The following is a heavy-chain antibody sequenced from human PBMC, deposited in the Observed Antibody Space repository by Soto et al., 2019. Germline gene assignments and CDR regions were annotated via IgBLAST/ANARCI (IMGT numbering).Heavy chain of an antibody. J-gene: IGHJ4*02. CDR3: ARGVNPFPAYCTNGVCSHYFDY. D-gene: IGHD2-8*01. V-gene: IGHV4-34*01. CDR1: GGSFSGYY. CDR2: INHSGST. Sequence: QVQLQQWGAGLLKPSETLSLTCAVYGGSFSGYYWSWIRQPPGKGLEWIGEINHSGSTNYNPSLKSRVTISVDTSKNQFSLKLSCVTAADTAVYYCARGVNPFPAYCTNGVCSHYFDYWGQGTLVTVSS.